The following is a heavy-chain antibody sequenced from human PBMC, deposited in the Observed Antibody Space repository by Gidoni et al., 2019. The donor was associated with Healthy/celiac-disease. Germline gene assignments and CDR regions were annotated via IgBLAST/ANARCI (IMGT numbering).Heavy chain of an antibody. V-gene: IGHV3-15*01. CDR1: GVTLSNAW. D-gene: IGHD6-6*01. CDR3: TTDGGEGIAARQGIDYYYYGMDV. CDR2: IKSKTDGGTT. Sequence: EVQRVESGGGLVTPGGSFRLGCAAYGVTLSNAWRSWVRQAPGKGLEWVCHIKSKTDGGTTYYAAPVNGRFTISRDDSKNTLYLQMNSLKPEDTAVYYCTTDGGEGIAARQGIDYYYYGMDVWGQGTTVTVSS. J-gene: IGHJ6*02.